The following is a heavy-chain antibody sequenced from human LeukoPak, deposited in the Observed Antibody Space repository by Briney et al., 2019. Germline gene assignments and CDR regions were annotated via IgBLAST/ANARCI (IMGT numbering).Heavy chain of an antibody. Sequence: GGSLRLSCAASGFTFSSYWMSWVRQAPGKGLEWVANIKQDGSEKYYVDSVKGRFTISRDNAKNSLYLQMNSLRAEDTAVYYCASASSGRSYYYYYMDVWGQGTLVTVSS. CDR3: ASASSGRSYYYYYMDV. V-gene: IGHV3-7*01. CDR2: IKQDGSEK. D-gene: IGHD6-19*01. CDR1: GFTFSSYW. J-gene: IGHJ6*03.